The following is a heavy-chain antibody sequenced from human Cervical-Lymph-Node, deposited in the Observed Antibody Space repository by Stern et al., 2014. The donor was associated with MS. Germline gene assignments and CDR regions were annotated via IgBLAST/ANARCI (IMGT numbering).Heavy chain of an antibody. CDR1: GFTFSSHP. CDR2: ISFDGSNK. V-gene: IGHV3-30-3*01. J-gene: IGHJ6*02. CDR3: ARGRFCSSTNCYSYYYYYHMDV. D-gene: IGHD2-2*01. Sequence: QVQLVQSGGGVVQPGRSLRLSCAASGFTFSSHPMHWVRQAPGKGLEWVAVISFDGSNKYYADSVKGRFTISRDNSKNTLCLQMNSLRGDDTAVYYCARGRFCSSTNCYSYYYYYHMDVWGQGTTVTVSS.